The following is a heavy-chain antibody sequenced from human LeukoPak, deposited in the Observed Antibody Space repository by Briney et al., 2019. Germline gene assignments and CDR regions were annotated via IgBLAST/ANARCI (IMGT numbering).Heavy chain of an antibody. CDR2: IFYSGST. Sequence: PSETLSLTCTVSGGSVSNNNYYWNWIRQPPGKGLEWIGYIFYSGSTNYNPSLKSRVTISVDTSRNHFSLKLTSVTAADTAVYFCAYNRNFALDNWGQGTLVTVSS. D-gene: IGHD1-14*01. CDR3: AYNRNFALDN. J-gene: IGHJ4*01. V-gene: IGHV4-61*03. CDR1: GGSVSNNNYY.